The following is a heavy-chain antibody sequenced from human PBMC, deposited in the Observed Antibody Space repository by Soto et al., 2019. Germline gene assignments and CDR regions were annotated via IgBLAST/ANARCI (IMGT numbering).Heavy chain of an antibody. Sequence: PGESLKISCKGSGNILSNYWIAWVRQMPGKGLEWMGIVYLDDSDARYSPSFQGQVSISADKSISTAFLQWSSLKASDTAIYYCATDPDCSSTSCPLGYWGQGTLVTV. CDR3: ATDPDCSSTSCPLGY. CDR1: GNILSNYW. V-gene: IGHV5-51*01. CDR2: VYLDDSDA. D-gene: IGHD2-2*01. J-gene: IGHJ4*02.